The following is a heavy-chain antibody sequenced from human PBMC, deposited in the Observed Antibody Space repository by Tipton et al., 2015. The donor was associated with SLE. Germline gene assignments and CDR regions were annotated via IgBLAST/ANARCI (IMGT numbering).Heavy chain of an antibody. CDR3: ARDSIIFRGVGGFDY. CDR1: GYSISSGYY. V-gene: IGHV4-38-2*02. Sequence: TLSLTCAVSGYSISSGYYWGWIRQPPGKGLEWIGSIYHSGNTNYNPPLKSRVTISVDKSKNQLSLKLSSVTAADTAVYYCARDSIIFRGVGGFDYWGQGTLVTVSS. J-gene: IGHJ4*02. CDR2: IYHSGNT. D-gene: IGHD3-10*01.